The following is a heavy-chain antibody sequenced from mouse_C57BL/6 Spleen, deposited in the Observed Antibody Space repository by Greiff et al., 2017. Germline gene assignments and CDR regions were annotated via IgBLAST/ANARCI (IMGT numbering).Heavy chain of an antibody. CDR2: ISSGSSTI. CDR1: GFTFSDYG. Sequence: DVKLVESGGGLVKPGGSLKLSCAASGFTFSDYGMHWVRQAPEKGLEWVAYISSGSSTIYYADPVKGRFTISRDNAKNTLFLQMTSLRSEDTAMYYCERRGCWYFDVWGTGTTVTGSS. CDR3: ERRGCWYFDV. J-gene: IGHJ1*03. V-gene: IGHV5-17*01.